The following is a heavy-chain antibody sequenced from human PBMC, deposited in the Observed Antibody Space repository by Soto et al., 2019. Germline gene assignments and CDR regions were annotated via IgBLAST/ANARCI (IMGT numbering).Heavy chain of an antibody. CDR2: ISWNSGSI. CDR3: ASGRGYDILTGYYPYFDX. CDR1: GFTFDDYA. Sequence: SLRLSCAASGFTFDDYAMHWVRQAPGKGLEWVSGISWNSGSIGYADSVKGRFTISRDNAKKSLYLQMNSLRAEDTALYYCASGRGYDILTGYYPYFDXWGQGTLVTVSS. D-gene: IGHD3-9*01. V-gene: IGHV3-9*01. J-gene: IGHJ4*02.